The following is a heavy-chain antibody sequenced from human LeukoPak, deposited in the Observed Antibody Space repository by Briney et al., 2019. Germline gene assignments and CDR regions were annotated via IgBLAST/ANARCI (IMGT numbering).Heavy chain of an antibody. D-gene: IGHD6-13*01. CDR2: ISGSTSFM. CDR1: GFTFSSYS. CDR3: ARDQHSSSWYIYDY. J-gene: IGHJ4*02. Sequence: PGGSLRLSCAASGFTFSSYSMNWVRQAPGKGLEWASSISGSTSFMYYADSVKGRFTISRDNAKNSLYLQMNSLRAEDTAVYYCARDQHSSSWYIYDYWGQGTLVTVSS. V-gene: IGHV3-21*01.